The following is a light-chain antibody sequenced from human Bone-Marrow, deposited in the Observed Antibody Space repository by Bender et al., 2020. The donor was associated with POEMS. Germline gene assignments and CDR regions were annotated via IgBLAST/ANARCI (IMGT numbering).Light chain of an antibody. Sequence: YVLTQPPSVSVAPGQTARITCGVRNIEGKGVHWYQQKPGQAPVLVLYDNSDRPSGIPERFSGSNSGDTATLTITRVEAGDAAVFYCQVWDTTNDPLWVFGGGTKLTVL. CDR3: QVWDTTNDPLWV. CDR1: NIEGKG. CDR2: DNS. J-gene: IGLJ3*02. V-gene: IGLV3-21*02.